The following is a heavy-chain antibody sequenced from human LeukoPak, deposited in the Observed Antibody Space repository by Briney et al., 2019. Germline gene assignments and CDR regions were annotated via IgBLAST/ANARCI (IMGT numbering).Heavy chain of an antibody. D-gene: IGHD3-10*01. V-gene: IGHV1-69*13. Sequence: ASVKVSCKASGGTFSSYAISWVRQAPGQGLEWMGGIIPIFGTANYAQKFQGRVTITADESTSTAYMELSSLRSEDTAVYYCARDGVGGDSYFDYWGQGTLVTVSS. J-gene: IGHJ4*02. CDR2: IIPIFGTA. CDR3: ARDGVGGDSYFDY. CDR1: GGTFSSYA.